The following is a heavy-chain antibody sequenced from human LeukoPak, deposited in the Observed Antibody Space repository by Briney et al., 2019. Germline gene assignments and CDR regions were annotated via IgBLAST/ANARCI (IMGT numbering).Heavy chain of an antibody. Sequence: ASVKVSCKASGYTFTGSYMHWVRQAPGQGLEWMGWINPNSGGTNYAQKFQGRVTMTRDTSISTAYMELSRLRSDDTAVYYCARGPHFYYDSSGYYLDYWGQGTLVTVSS. V-gene: IGHV1-2*02. D-gene: IGHD3-22*01. CDR3: ARGPHFYYDSSGYYLDY. CDR2: INPNSGGT. CDR1: GYTFTGSY. J-gene: IGHJ4*02.